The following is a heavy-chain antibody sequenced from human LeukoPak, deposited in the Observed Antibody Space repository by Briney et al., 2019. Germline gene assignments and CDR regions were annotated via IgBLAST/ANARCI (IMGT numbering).Heavy chain of an antibody. CDR1: GFTLSRYW. J-gene: IGHJ6*02. CDR2: INQDGSEL. D-gene: IGHD3-16*01. Sequence: GGSLRLSCAASGFTLSRYWMTWVRQAPGKGLQWVANINQDGSELYYVDSVKGRFTISRDNAKNSAYLQMNSLRAEDTAVYYCARSAGEIYYYYGMGVWGQGTTVTVSS. CDR3: ARSAGEIYYYYGMGV. V-gene: IGHV3-7*04.